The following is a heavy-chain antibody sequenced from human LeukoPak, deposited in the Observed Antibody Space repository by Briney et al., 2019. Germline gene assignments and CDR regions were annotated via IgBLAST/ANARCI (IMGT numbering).Heavy chain of an antibody. CDR3: ARGPDSSGGD. CDR1: GGSFSGYH. V-gene: IGHV4-34*01. Sequence: SETLSLTCAVYGGSFSGYHWTWIRQSPGKGLEWIGDINHSGSTNYNPSLKSRVTISVDTSKNQFSLKLSSVTAADTAVYYCARGPDSSGGDWGQGTLVTVSS. D-gene: IGHD6-19*01. J-gene: IGHJ4*02. CDR2: INHSGST.